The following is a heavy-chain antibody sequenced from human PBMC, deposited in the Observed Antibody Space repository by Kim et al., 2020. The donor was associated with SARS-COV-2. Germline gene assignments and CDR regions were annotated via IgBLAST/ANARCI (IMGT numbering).Heavy chain of an antibody. Sequence: GGSLRLSCAASGFTFSRYSIHWVRQAPGKGLEWVAVIAYDGSYKYYADSVKGRFTMSRDNSKNTLYLQMNSLRPEDTAVYYCARDQWELSWLDAFDFWGQGTMVTVSS. CDR3: ARDQWELSWLDAFDF. D-gene: IGHD1-26*01. V-gene: IGHV3-30*04. J-gene: IGHJ3*01. CDR2: IAYDGSYK. CDR1: GFTFSRYS.